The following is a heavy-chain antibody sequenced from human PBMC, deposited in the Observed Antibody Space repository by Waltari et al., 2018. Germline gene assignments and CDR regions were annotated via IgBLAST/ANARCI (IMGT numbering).Heavy chain of an antibody. D-gene: IGHD1-7*01. CDR1: GFGFNGFV. V-gene: IGHV3-49*04. CDR3: VRWGTSARAYDY. J-gene: IGHJ4*02. CDR2: IRIKASGGTN. Sequence: EVQLGGSGGKLVHPGPALGSPGKVLGFGFNGFVFNWVRQGRGKGGGWVGFIRIKASGGTNEYAASVKGRFTISRDDSKGIAYLQMNSLRTEDTAVYHCVRWGTSARAYDYWGQGTLVTVSS.